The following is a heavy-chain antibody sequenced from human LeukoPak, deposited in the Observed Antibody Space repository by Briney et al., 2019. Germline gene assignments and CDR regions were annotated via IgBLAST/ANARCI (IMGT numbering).Heavy chain of an antibody. V-gene: IGHV1-2*02. CDR1: GYIFISYG. J-gene: IGHJ4*02. D-gene: IGHD5-18*01. CDR2: INPNSGGT. Sequence: ASVKVSCKASGYIFISYGISWVRQAPGQGLEWMGWINPNSGGTNYAQKFQGRVTMTRDTSISTAYMELSRLRSDDTAVYYCARGYSYGVDYWGQGTLVTVSS. CDR3: ARGYSYGVDY.